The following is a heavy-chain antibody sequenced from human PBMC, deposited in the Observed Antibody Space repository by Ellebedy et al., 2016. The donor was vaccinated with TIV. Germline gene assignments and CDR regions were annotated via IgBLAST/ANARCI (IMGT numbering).Heavy chain of an antibody. V-gene: IGHV3-30*02. J-gene: IGHJ3*01. CDR3: AKDDSSGFSS. CDR1: GFTFSSYG. Sequence: GESLKTSCAASGFTFSSYGMHWVRQAPGKGLEWVAFIRYDGRNKHYAASVKGRFTISRDNSKNTLYLQMNSLRAEDTAIYYCAKDDSSGFSSWGQGTVVTVSS. D-gene: IGHD3-22*01. CDR2: IRYDGRNK.